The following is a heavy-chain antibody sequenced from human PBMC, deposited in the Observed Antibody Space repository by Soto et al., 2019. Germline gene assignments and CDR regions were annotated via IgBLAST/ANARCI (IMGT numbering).Heavy chain of an antibody. CDR2: ISGSGGST. CDR1: GFTFSSYA. V-gene: IGHV3-23*01. J-gene: IGHJ4*02. Sequence: EVQLLESGGGLVQPGGSLRLSCAASGFTFSSYAMSWVRQAPGKGLEWVSAISGSGGSTYYADSVKGRITISRDNSKNTLYLQMNSLRAEDTAVYYCAKRGDIVVVPAASDYWGQGTLVTVSS. CDR3: AKRGDIVVVPAASDY. D-gene: IGHD2-2*01.